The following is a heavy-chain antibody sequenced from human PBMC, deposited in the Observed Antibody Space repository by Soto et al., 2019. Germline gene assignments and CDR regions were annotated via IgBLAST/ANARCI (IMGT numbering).Heavy chain of an antibody. J-gene: IGHJ6*02. CDR3: IYCSSTSCYSYGMDV. Sequence: EVQLVESGGGLVQPGGSLKLSCAASGFTFSGSAMHWVRQASGKGLEWVGRIRSKANSYATAYAASVKGRFTISRDDSKNTAYLQMNSLKTEDMAVYYCIYCSSTSCYSYGMDVWGQGTTVTVSS. D-gene: IGHD2-2*01. CDR1: GFTFSGSA. CDR2: IRSKANSYAT. V-gene: IGHV3-73*02.